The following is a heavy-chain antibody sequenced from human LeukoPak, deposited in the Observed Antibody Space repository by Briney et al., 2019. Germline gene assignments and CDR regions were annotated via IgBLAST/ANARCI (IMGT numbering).Heavy chain of an antibody. Sequence: PGGSLRLSCAASGFTFDDYAMHWVRQAPGKGLEWVSGISWNSGSIGYADSVKGRFTISRDNAKNSLYLQMNSLRAEDTALYYCAKDRTGELLTGFDYWGQGTLVTVSS. D-gene: IGHD1-26*01. CDR1: GFTFDDYA. CDR3: AKDRTGELLTGFDY. CDR2: ISWNSGSI. V-gene: IGHV3-9*01. J-gene: IGHJ4*02.